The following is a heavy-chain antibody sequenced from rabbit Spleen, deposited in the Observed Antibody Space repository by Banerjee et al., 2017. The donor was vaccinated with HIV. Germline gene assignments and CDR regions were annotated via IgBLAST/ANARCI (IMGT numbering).Heavy chain of an antibody. Sequence: QEQLVESRGGLVTPGGSLKLSCKASGFTISNNYWMNWVRQAPGKGLEWIGYIDPIFGTTSYASWVNGRFSISRENAQNTVFLQMTSLTAADTATYFCARDGAGGSYFALWGPGTLVTVS. J-gene: IGHJ4*01. D-gene: IGHD8-1*01. CDR3: ARDGAGGSYFAL. CDR1: GFTISNNYW. CDR2: IDPIFGTT. V-gene: IGHV1S43*01.